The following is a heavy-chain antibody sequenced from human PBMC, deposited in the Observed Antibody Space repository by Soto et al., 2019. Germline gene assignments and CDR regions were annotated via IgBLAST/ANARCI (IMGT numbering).Heavy chain of an antibody. Sequence: ASVKVSCKAPGYTFTSYGLNWVRRAPGQGLEWMGRIATHDGSTVSAQSLQGRLTLTRDSFTNTAYLELVALTSDDTGLYFCWRNDGDDSTNFWGQGTLVTVSS. V-gene: IGHV1-18*04. D-gene: IGHD3-22*01. CDR3: WRNDGDDSTNF. CDR1: GYTFTSYG. J-gene: IGHJ4*02. CDR2: IATHDGST.